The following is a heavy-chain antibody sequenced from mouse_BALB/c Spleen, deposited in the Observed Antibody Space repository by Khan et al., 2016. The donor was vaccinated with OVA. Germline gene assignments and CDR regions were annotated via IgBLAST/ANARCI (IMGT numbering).Heavy chain of an antibody. V-gene: IGHV1-5*01. CDR2: IYPGNSDT. CDR3: KRRNWDVAGFVY. Sequence: VQLKESGTVLARPGASVKMSCKASGYTFTSYWMHWIKERPGQGLEWIGAIYPGNSDTSYNQKFKGKAKLTAVTSTSTAYMELSSLTNEDSAVYCCKRRNWDVAGFVYWGQGTLVTVSA. CDR1: GYTFTSYW. J-gene: IGHJ3*01. D-gene: IGHD4-1*01.